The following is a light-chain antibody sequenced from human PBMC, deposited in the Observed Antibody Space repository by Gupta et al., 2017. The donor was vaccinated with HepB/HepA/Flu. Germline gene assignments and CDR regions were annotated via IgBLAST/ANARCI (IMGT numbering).Light chain of an antibody. CDR2: GVS. J-gene: IGKJ1*01. Sequence: EIVMTKSSATLSMSPGERATLSCRASQNISRNLAWYQQIPGQAPRLLIHGVSTRATSIPARFSGSRSGTEFTLTISSLQSEDFAVYYCQQSDNWPTWTFGPGTKVEIK. CDR1: QNISRN. V-gene: IGKV3-15*01. CDR3: QQSDNWPTWT.